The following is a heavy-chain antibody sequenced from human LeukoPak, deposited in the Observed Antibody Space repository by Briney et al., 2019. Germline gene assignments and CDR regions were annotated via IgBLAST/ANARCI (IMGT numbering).Heavy chain of an antibody. CDR2: VKGDGRTT. CDR1: GLTFSDFW. V-gene: IGHV3-74*01. D-gene: IGHD5-18*01. J-gene: IGHJ4*02. CDR3: ATGHSYGFDY. Sequence: GGSLRLSCAASGLTFSDFWMHWVRQPPGKGLVWVALVKGDGRTTIYADSVKGRFTISRDNAKNTLYLQMNSLRADDSGVYYCATGHSYGFDYWGQGVLVTVSS.